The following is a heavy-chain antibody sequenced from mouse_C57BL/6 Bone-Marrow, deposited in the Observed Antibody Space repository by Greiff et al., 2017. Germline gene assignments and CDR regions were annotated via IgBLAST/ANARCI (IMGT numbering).Heavy chain of an antibody. J-gene: IGHJ4*01. V-gene: IGHV14-4*01. CDR2: IEPENGDT. CDR3: TPYYGSILRLYAMDS. CDR1: GFNIKNDY. Sequence: VQLQQSGAELVRPGASVTLSCTASGFNIKNDYMHWVKQRPEQGLEWIGWIEPENGDTEYASKFQGKATITADTSSNTAYLQLSSLTSEATAVYYCTPYYGSILRLYAMDSWGHGTSVTVSS. D-gene: IGHD1-1*01.